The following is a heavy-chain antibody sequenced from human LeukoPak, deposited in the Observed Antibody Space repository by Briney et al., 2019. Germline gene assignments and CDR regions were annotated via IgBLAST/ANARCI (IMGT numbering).Heavy chain of an antibody. CDR1: GYTFTSYG. D-gene: IGHD4/OR15-4a*01. CDR2: INPSGGST. CDR3: ATEQGAASYYYYGMDV. J-gene: IGHJ6*02. V-gene: IGHV1-46*01. Sequence: ASVKVSCKASGYTFTSYGISWVRQAPGQGLEWMGIINPSGGSTSYAQKFQGRVTMTRDTSTSTVYMELSSLRSEDTAVYYCATEQGAASYYYYGMDVWGQGTTVTVSS.